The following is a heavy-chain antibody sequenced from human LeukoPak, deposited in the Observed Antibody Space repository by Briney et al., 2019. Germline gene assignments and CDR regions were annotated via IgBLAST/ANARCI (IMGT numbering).Heavy chain of an antibody. J-gene: IGHJ4*02. V-gene: IGHV4-34*01. CDR1: GGSFSGYY. CDR3: ARTRTIIQLWLHGGFGYFDY. CDR2: INHSGST. Sequence: SETLSLTCAVYGGSFSGYYWSWIRQPPGKGLEWIGEINHSGSTNYNPSLKSRVTISVDTSKNQFSLKLSSVTAADTAVYYCARTRTIIQLWLHGGFGYFDYWGQGTLVTVSS. D-gene: IGHD5-18*01.